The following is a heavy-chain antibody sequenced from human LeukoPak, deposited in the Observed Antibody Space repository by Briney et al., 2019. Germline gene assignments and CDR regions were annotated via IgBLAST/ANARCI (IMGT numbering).Heavy chain of an antibody. J-gene: IGHJ6*03. D-gene: IGHD2-2*01. CDR1: GYTFTSYY. Sequence: GASVKVSCKASGYTFTSYYMHWVRQAPGQGLEWMGIINPSGGSTSYAQKFQGRVTMTRDMSTSTVYMELSSLRSEDTAVYYCARDGIVVVPAAILDYYYYYMDDWGKGTTVTVSS. V-gene: IGHV1-46*01. CDR3: ARDGIVVVPAAILDYYYYYMDD. CDR2: INPSGGST.